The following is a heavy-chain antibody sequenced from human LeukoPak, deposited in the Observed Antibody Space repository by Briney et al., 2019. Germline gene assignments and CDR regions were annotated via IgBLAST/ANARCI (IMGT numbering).Heavy chain of an antibody. CDR3: ARVLVPAAHRYFDY. Sequence: ASVKVSCKASGYTFTGYYMHWVRQAPGQGLEWMGWINPNSGGTNYAQKFQGRVTMTRDTSISTACMELSRLRSDDTAVYYCARVLVPAAHRYFDYCGQGTLVTVSS. V-gene: IGHV1-2*02. D-gene: IGHD2-2*01. CDR2: INPNSGGT. CDR1: GYTFTGYY. J-gene: IGHJ4*02.